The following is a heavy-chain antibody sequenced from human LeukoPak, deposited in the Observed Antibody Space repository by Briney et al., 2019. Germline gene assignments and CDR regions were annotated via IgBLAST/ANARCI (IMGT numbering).Heavy chain of an antibody. Sequence: RGSLRLSCAASGFTFSSYGMSWVRQAPGKGLEWVSAISGSGGSTYSADSVKGRFTTSRDNSKSTLYLQMNGLRAEDTAVYYCGAFAGYCSSSSCYGPMGYWGQGTLVTVSS. V-gene: IGHV3-23*01. CDR3: GAFAGYCSSSSCYGPMGY. D-gene: IGHD2-2*01. CDR2: ISGSGGST. J-gene: IGHJ4*02. CDR1: GFTFSSYG.